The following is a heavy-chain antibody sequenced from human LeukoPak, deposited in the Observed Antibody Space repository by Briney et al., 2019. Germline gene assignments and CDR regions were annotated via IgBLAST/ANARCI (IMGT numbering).Heavy chain of an antibody. D-gene: IGHD6-13*01. J-gene: IGHJ4*02. CDR2: ISAYNGNT. CDR1: GYTVTSYG. V-gene: IGHV1-18*01. Sequence: GASVKVSCKASGYTVTSYGISWVRQAPGQGLEWMGWISAYNGNTNYAQRLQGRVTMTTDTSTSTAYMELRSLRSDDTAVYYCARDFYSSSWYGSDYWGQGTLVTVSS. CDR3: ARDFYSSSWYGSDY.